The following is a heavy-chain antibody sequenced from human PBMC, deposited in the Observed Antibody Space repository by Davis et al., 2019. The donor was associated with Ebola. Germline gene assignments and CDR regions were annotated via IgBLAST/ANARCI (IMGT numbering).Heavy chain of an antibody. CDR2: IGTAGDT. V-gene: IGHV3-13*01. Sequence: GESLKISCAASGFTFSSYDMHWVRQATGKGLEWVSAIGTAGDTYYPGSVKGRFTISRENAKNSLYLQMNSLRAGDTAVYYCARVPIIPIAAADWYFDLWGRGTLVTVSS. J-gene: IGHJ2*01. CDR3: ARVPIIPIAAADWYFDL. D-gene: IGHD6-13*01. CDR1: GFTFSSYD.